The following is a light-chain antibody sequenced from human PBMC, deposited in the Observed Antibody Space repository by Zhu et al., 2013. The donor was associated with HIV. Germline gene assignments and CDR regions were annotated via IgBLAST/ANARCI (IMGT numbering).Light chain of an antibody. J-gene: IGLJ1*01. CDR3: STYTSSSTYV. V-gene: IGLV2-14*01. Sequence: QSALTQPASVSGSPGQSITISCTGTSSDVGRYDHVSWYQHLPGKAPKLIIYEVGDRPSGVSTRFSGSKSGNTASLTISGLQAEDEADYYCSTYTSSSTYVFGTGTKVTVI. CDR1: SSDVGRYDH. CDR2: EVG.